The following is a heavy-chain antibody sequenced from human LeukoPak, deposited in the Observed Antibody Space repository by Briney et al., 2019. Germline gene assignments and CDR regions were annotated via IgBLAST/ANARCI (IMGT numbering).Heavy chain of an antibody. CDR2: ISSSSSTI. J-gene: IGHJ6*04. Sequence: GGSLRLSCAASGFTVSSNYMSWVRQAPGKGLEWVSYISSSSSTIYYADSVKGRFTISRDNAKNSLYLQMNSLRAEDTAVYYCARDTTPAIVVVPAALDVWGKGTTVTISS. CDR3: ARDTTPAIVVVPAALDV. CDR1: GFTVSSNY. D-gene: IGHD2-2*01. V-gene: IGHV3-48*01.